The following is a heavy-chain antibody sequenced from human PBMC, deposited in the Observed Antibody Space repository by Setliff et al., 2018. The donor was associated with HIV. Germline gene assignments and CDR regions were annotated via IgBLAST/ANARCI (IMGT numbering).Heavy chain of an antibody. D-gene: IGHD3-16*01. V-gene: IGHV3-7*01. Sequence: GGSLRLSCAASGFTFTSYWMIWVRQAPVKGLEWVANINQDGSEKNYVDSVKGRFTISRDNAKNSVYLHMHSLRVEDTAVYYCAAVPWGHSSLIIDHWGQGTPVTVSS. CDR2: INQDGSEK. J-gene: IGHJ4*02. CDR1: GFTFTSYW. CDR3: AAVPWGHSSLIIDH.